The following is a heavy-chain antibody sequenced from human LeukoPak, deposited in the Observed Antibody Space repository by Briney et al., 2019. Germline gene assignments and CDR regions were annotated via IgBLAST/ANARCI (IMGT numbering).Heavy chain of an antibody. J-gene: IGHJ3*02. CDR2: IFHSGST. CDR1: GGSISISTW. V-gene: IGHV4-4*02. CDR3: ARATAFFDI. Sequence: EPSGTLSLTCAVSGGSISISTWWSWVRQPPGKGLEWIGEIFHSGSTNYNPSLESRVTISVDKSKNQFSLKLTSVTAADTAVYYCARATAFFDIWGQGTMVTVSS.